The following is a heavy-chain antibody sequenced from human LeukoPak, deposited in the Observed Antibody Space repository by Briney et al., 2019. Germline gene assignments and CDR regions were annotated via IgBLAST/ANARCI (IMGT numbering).Heavy chain of an antibody. V-gene: IGHV1-8*01. D-gene: IGHD3-22*01. J-gene: IGHJ6*03. CDR1: GYTFTSYD. CDR3: ARGHHDSSGYYWDYYYYMDV. CDR2: INPNSGNT. Sequence: ASVKVSCKASGYTFTSYDINWVRQATGQGLEWMGWINPNSGNTGYAQKFQGRVTMTRNTSISTAYMELSSLRSEDTAVYYCARGHHDSSGYYWDYYYYMDVWGKGTTVTVSS.